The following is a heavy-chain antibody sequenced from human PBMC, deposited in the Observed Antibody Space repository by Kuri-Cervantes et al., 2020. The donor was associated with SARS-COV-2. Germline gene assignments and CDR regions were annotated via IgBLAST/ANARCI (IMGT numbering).Heavy chain of an antibody. CDR2: ISAYNGNT. D-gene: IGHD6-19*01. J-gene: IGHJ4*02. Sequence: ASVKVSCKASGYTFTSYGISWVRQAPGQGLEWMGWISAYNGNTNYAQKLQGRVTMTTDTSTSTAYMELSSLRSEDTAVYHCATFDMYSRGTVFDTPWDVWGQGTLVTVSS. CDR3: ATFDMYSRGTVFDTPWDV. V-gene: IGHV1-18*01. CDR1: GYTFTSYG.